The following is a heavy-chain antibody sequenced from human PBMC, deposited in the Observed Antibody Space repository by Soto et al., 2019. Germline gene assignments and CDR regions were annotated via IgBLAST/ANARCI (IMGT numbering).Heavy chain of an antibody. CDR3: ARLIVLMVYAEDYYYYGMDV. D-gene: IGHD2-8*01. Sequence: QVTLKESGPVLVKPTETLTLTCTVSGFSLSNARMGVSWIRQPPGKALEWLAHIFSNDEKSYSTSLKSRLTSSKDTSKSQVVLTMTNMDPVDTATYYCARLIVLMVYAEDYYYYGMDVWGQGTTVTVSS. J-gene: IGHJ6*02. V-gene: IGHV2-26*01. CDR1: GFSLSNARMG. CDR2: IFSNDEK.